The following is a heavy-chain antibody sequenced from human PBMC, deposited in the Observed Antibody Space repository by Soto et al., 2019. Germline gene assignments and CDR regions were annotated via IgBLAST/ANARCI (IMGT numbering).Heavy chain of an antibody. CDR2: IYYSGST. CDR3: ARANYVSSGYYYSPFDY. CDR1: GGSISSGGYY. V-gene: IGHV4-31*03. Sequence: SETLSLTCTVSGGSISSGGYYWSWIRQHPGKGLEWIGYIYYSGSTYYNPSLKSRVTISVDTSKNQFSLKLSSVTAADTAVYYCARANYVSSGYYYSPFDYWGQGTLVTVSS. D-gene: IGHD3-22*01. J-gene: IGHJ4*02.